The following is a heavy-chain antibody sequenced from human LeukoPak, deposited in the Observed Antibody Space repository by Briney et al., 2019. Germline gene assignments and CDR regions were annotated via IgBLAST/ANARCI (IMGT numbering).Heavy chain of an antibody. Sequence: GGSLRLSCAASGFTFSSYAMSWVRQAPGKGLEWVSAISGSGGSTYYADSVKGRFTISRDDSKNTLYLQMNSLKTEDTAVYYCTTDRVSHISTWYRLHSWGQGTLVTVSS. CDR1: GFTFSSYA. J-gene: IGHJ4*02. CDR2: ISGSGGST. V-gene: IGHV3-23*01. D-gene: IGHD6-13*01. CDR3: TTDRVSHISTWYRLHS.